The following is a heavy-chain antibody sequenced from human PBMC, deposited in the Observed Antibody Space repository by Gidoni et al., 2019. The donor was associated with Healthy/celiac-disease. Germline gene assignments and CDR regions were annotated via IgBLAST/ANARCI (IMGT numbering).Heavy chain of an antibody. CDR3: ARADENDYVGPIDY. J-gene: IGHJ4*02. V-gene: IGHV4-31*03. CDR1: AGPISSGGYY. CDR2: IYYSGST. Sequence: QVQLQESGPGLVKPSQTLSLTCTVSAGPISSGGYYWSWIRQHPGKGLEWIGYIYYSGSTYYNPSLKSRVTISVDTSKNQFSLKLSSVTAADTAVYYCARADENDYVGPIDYWGQGTLVTVSS. D-gene: IGHD3-16*01.